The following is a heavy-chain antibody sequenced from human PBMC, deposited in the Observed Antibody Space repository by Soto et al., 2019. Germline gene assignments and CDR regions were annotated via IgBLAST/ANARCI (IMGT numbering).Heavy chain of an antibody. J-gene: IGHJ6*02. V-gene: IGHV1-2*04. CDR3: ARSRMKVLGLNLLRFLEGPLGVDYCMDV. Sequence: GASVKVSCKASGYTFTGYYMHWVRQAPGQGLEWMGWINPNSGGTNYAQKFQGWVTMTRDTSISTAYMKLSRLRSDDTAVYYCARSRMKVLGLNLLRFLEGPLGVDYCMDVWGQGTTVTVSS. CDR2: INPNSGGT. D-gene: IGHD3-3*01. CDR1: GYTFTGYY.